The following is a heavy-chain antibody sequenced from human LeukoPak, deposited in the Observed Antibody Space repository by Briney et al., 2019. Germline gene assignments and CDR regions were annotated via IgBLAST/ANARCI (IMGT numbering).Heavy chain of an antibody. CDR3: ARCSGSYYFDY. D-gene: IGHD1-26*01. V-gene: IGHV4-59*08. CDR2: MYYSGST. Sequence: SETLSLTCTVSGGSISSYYWSWIRQPPGKGLEWIGYMYYSGSTNYNPSLKSRVTISVDTSKNQFSLKLSSVTAADTAVYYCARCSGSYYFDYWGQGTLVTVSS. J-gene: IGHJ4*02. CDR1: GGSISSYY.